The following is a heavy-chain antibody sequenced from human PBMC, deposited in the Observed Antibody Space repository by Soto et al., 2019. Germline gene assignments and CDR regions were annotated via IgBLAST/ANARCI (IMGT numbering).Heavy chain of an antibody. CDR3: AKDAVPYNGKWDWFDS. J-gene: IGHJ5*01. CDR2: IGGGGTDT. CDR1: RFTFIAFA. V-gene: IGHV3-23*01. Sequence: ESGGGLVQPGGSLTLSCAASRFTFIAFAITWVRQAPGKGLSGVSSIGGGGTDTYYADSVKGRFTISRDNSKNTLYLQMDGLRDEDTAVYYCAKDAVPYNGKWDWFDSWGQGTLVIVSS. D-gene: IGHD1-20*01.